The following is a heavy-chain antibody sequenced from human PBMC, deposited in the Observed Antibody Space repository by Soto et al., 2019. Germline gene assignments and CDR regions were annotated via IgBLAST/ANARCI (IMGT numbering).Heavy chain of an antibody. D-gene: IGHD6-19*01. CDR2: IIPIFGTA. V-gene: IGHV1-69*06. CDR3: ARGGGAVAGTYYYYGMDV. CDR1: GGTFSSYA. Sequence: SVKVSCKASGGTFSSYAISWVRQAPGQGLEWMGGIIPIFGTANYAQKFQGRVTITADKSTSTAYMELSSLRSEDTAVYYCARGGGAVAGTYYYYGMDVWGQGTTVTVS. J-gene: IGHJ6*02.